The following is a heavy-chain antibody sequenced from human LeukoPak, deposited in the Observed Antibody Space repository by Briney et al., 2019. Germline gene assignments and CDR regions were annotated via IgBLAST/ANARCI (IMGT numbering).Heavy chain of an antibody. D-gene: IGHD6-19*01. J-gene: IGHJ4*02. V-gene: IGHV3-33*06. CDR2: IWHDGSNK. Sequence: GGSLRLSCAASGFTFNSYGIHWVRQAPGKGLEWVAVIWHDGSNKYYADSVKGRFTISRDNSKNTLYLQMNSLRAEDTAVYYCAKAAGYSSGWPFEYWGQGTLATVSS. CDR1: GFTFNSYG. CDR3: AKAAGYSSGWPFEY.